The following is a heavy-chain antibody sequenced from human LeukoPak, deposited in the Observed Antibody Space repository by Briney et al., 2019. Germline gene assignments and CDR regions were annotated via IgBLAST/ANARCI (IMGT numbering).Heavy chain of an antibody. Sequence: SVKVSCKASGGTFSSYAISWVRQAPGQGLEWMGGIIPIFGTANYAQKFQGRVTITADESTSTAYMELSSLRSEDTAVYYCARLPLGTYCGGDCRLDIWGQGTMVTVSS. CDR3: ARLPLGTYCGGDCRLDI. J-gene: IGHJ3*02. D-gene: IGHD2-21*02. CDR2: IIPIFGTA. V-gene: IGHV1-69*13. CDR1: GGTFSSYA.